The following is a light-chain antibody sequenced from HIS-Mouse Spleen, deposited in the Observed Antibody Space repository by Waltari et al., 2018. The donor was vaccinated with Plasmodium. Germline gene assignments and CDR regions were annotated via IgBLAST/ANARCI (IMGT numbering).Light chain of an antibody. J-gene: IGKJ3*01. CDR1: QSVSSN. Sequence: EIVMTQSPATLSVSPGERATLSCRASQSVSSNLAWYQQKPVQAPRLLIYGASTRATGIPARFSGSGSGTEFTLTISSLQSEDFAVYYCQQYNNWSFTF. V-gene: IGKV3-15*01. CDR2: GAS. CDR3: QQYNNWSFT.